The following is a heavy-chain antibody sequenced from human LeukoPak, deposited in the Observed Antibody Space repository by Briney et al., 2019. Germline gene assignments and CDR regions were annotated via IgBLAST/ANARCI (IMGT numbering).Heavy chain of an antibody. V-gene: IGHV3-23*01. CDR2: IKISGYA. J-gene: IGHJ4*02. CDR1: GFTFNNYV. CDR3: AKVRPPPGSGWYGGDDS. D-gene: IGHD6-19*01. Sequence: GGSLRLSCTASGFTFNNYVMSWVRQAPGKGLEWVSSIKISGYADYADCVKGGVTISRDNAKNTVYLEINSLRVEDTAVHYCAKVRPPPGSGWYGGDDSWGQGTLVTVSS.